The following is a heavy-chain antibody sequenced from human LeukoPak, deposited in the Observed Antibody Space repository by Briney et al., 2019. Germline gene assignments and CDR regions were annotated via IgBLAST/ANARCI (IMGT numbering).Heavy chain of an antibody. Sequence: KPSETLSLTCNVSGYSISSGYYWGWIRQPPGKALEWIGTTFHSGSPNYNPSLKSRVTISIDTSKNQFSLKLSSVTAADTAVYYCARGGRRGYSSGWYSPSWFDPWGQGTLVTVSS. CDR3: ARGGRRGYSSGWYSPSWFDP. V-gene: IGHV4-38-2*02. D-gene: IGHD6-19*01. CDR2: TFHSGSP. CDR1: GYSISSGYY. J-gene: IGHJ5*02.